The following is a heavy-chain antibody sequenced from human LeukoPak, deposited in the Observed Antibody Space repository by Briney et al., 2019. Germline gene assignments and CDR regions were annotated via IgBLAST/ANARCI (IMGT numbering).Heavy chain of an antibody. CDR3: ARGLNILYYFDY. J-gene: IGHJ4*02. V-gene: IGHV4-34*01. CDR1: GGSFSGYY. Sequence: SETLSLTCTVYGGSFSGYYWSWIRQPPGKGLEGIGEINHDGSTNYNPSLKSRVTISVDTSKKQVFLKLRSVTAADTAVFYCARGLNILYYFDYWGQGSLVTVSS. CDR2: INHDGST. D-gene: IGHD3-3*01.